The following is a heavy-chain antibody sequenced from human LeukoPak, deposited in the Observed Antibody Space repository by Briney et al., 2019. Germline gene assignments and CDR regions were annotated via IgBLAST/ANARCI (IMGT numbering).Heavy chain of an antibody. Sequence: ASVKVSCKASGYTFTGYYMHWVRQAPGQGLEWMGWINPSSGGTNYAQKFQGRVTMTRDTSISTAYMELSRLRSDDTAVYYCARGAIGYCSSTSCPHDAFDIWGQGTMVTVSS. V-gene: IGHV1-2*02. CDR3: ARGAIGYCSSTSCPHDAFDI. CDR2: INPSSGGT. CDR1: GYTFTGYY. D-gene: IGHD2-2*01. J-gene: IGHJ3*02.